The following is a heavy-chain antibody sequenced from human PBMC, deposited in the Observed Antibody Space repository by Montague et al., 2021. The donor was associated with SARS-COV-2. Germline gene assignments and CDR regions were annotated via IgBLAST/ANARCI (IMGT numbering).Heavy chain of an antibody. CDR3: VRHTHYDGLNGPPYF. V-gene: IGHV4-59*08. CDR1: AVSDTDYY. D-gene: IGHD3-9*01. Sequence: ETLSLTCTGSAVSDTDYYWSWIRQPPGKGLEWVGDVLYNKGTNFNPSLKSRVAISVDTSKNQFSLRLTSVTAADTAFYYCVRHTHYDGLNGPPYFWDQGALVTVS. CDR2: VLYNKGT. J-gene: IGHJ4*02.